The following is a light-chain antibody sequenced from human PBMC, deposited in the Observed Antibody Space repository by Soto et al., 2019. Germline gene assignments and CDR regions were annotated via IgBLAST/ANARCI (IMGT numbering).Light chain of an antibody. CDR1: QSIVYSDGNAY. J-gene: IGKJ2*01. Sequence: DVVMTQSPLSLPVTLGQPASISCRSSQSIVYSDGNAYLSWFQQSPGQSPRRLIYKAFNRDSGVPDRFSGSGSGTDFTLKISRVEAEDVGVYYCMQGTHWPPVTFGQGTKLEIK. CDR2: KAF. CDR3: MQGTHWPPVT. V-gene: IGKV2-30*01.